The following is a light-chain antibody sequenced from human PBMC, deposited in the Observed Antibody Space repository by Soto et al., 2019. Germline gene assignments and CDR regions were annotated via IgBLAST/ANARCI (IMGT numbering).Light chain of an antibody. Sequence: DIQMTQSPSALSASVGYRVTMTCRASQSITNYLNWYQHKPGQAPNLLIYAASTLQAGVPSRFRGSGSGTDFTLTISSLQPEDFATYFCQQSNSSPPTFGGGTRLEIK. CDR2: AAS. CDR1: QSITNY. J-gene: IGKJ5*01. CDR3: QQSNSSPPT. V-gene: IGKV1-39*01.